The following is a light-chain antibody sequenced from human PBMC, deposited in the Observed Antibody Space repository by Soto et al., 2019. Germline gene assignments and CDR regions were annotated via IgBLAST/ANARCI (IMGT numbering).Light chain of an antibody. CDR3: GSWDSSLSACV. Sequence: QSVLTQPPSVSAAPGQKVTISCSGSSSNIGGNSVSWYQQLPGTAPKLLIYDDNKRPSGIPDRFSGSKSGTSATLGITGFQTGDEADYYCGSWDSSLSACVSGTGTKVAVL. V-gene: IGLV1-51*01. J-gene: IGLJ1*01. CDR1: SSNIGGNS. CDR2: DDN.